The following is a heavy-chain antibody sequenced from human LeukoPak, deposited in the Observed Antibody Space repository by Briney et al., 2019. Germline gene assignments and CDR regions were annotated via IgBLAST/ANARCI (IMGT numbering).Heavy chain of an antibody. V-gene: IGHV3-23*01. J-gene: IGHJ1*01. CDR3: AKDDQWLVPAEYFQH. Sequence: GGSLRLSCAASGFTFSSYAMSWARQAPGKGLEWVSAISGSGGSTYYADSVKGRFTISRDNSKNTLYLQMNSLRAEDTAVYYCAKDDQWLVPAEYFQHWGQGTLVTVSS. D-gene: IGHD6-19*01. CDR1: GFTFSSYA. CDR2: ISGSGGST.